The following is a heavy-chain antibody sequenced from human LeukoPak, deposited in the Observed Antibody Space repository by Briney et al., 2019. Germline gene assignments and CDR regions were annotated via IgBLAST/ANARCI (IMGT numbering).Heavy chain of an antibody. CDR2: IYYSGST. CDR1: GGSISSSSYY. D-gene: IGHD2-2*01. V-gene: IGHV4-39*01. Sequence: KTSETLSLTCTVSGGSISSSSYYWGWIRQPPGKGLEWIGSIYYSGSTYYNPSLKSRVTISVDTSKNQFSLKLSSVTAADTAVYYCASPATPLGYCSSTSCSYYYYYMDVWGKGTTVTASS. J-gene: IGHJ6*03. CDR3: ASPATPLGYCSSTSCSYYYYYMDV.